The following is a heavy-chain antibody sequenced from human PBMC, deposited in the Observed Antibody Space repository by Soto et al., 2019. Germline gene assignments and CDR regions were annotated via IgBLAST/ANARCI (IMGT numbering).Heavy chain of an antibody. CDR3: ARGTVSIGIAARPVDY. J-gene: IGHJ4*02. D-gene: IGHD6-6*01. Sequence: ASVKVSCKASGYTFTSYDINWVRQATGQGLEWMGWMNPNSGNTGYAQKFQGRVTMTRNTSISTAYMELSSLRSEDTAVYYCARGTVSIGIAARPVDYWGQGTLVTVSS. CDR1: GYTFTSYD. V-gene: IGHV1-8*01. CDR2: MNPNSGNT.